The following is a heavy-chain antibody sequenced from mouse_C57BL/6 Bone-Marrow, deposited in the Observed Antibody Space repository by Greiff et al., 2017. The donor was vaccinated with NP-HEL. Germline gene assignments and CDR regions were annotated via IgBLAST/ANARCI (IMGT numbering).Heavy chain of an antibody. CDR3: ASEGGGYYEY. CDR2: IHPNSGST. Sequence: QVQLQQPGAELVKPGASVKLSCKASGYTFTSYWMHWVKQRPGQGLEWIGMIHPNSGSTKYNEKFKSKATLTVDKSSSTAYMQLSSLTSEDSAVYYCASEGGGYYEYWGQGTTLTVSS. CDR1: GYTFTSYW. V-gene: IGHV1-64*01. D-gene: IGHD2-3*01. J-gene: IGHJ2*01.